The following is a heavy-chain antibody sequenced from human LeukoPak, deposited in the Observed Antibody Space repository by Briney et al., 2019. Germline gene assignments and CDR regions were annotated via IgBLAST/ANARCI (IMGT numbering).Heavy chain of an antibody. CDR2: IYSGGST. Sequence: GGSLRLSCAASGFTVSSNYMSWVRQAPGKGLEWVSIIYSGGSTYYADSVKGRFTISRDNSKNTLYLQMNSLRAEDTAVYYCARGLWSVVPAATAFDYWGQGTLVTVSS. CDR1: GFTVSSNY. J-gene: IGHJ4*02. V-gene: IGHV3-66*01. D-gene: IGHD2-2*01. CDR3: ARGLWSVVPAATAFDY.